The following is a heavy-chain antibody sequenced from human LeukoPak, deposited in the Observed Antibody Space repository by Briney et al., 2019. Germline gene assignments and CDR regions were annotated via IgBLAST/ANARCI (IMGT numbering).Heavy chain of an antibody. CDR2: ISSSGSTI. D-gene: IGHD6-19*01. Sequence: PGGSLRLSCAASGFTFRSYEMNWVRQAPGKGLEWVSYISSSGSTIYYADSVKGRFTISRDNAKNPLYLQMNSLRAEDTAVYYCARNAWGAVETAGDYWGQGTLVTVSS. V-gene: IGHV3-48*03. J-gene: IGHJ4*02. CDR1: GFTFRSYE. CDR3: ARNAWGAVETAGDY.